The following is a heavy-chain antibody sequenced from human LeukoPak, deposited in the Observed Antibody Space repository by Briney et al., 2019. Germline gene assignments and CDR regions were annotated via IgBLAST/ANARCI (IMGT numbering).Heavy chain of an antibody. J-gene: IGHJ3*02. V-gene: IGHV3-53*01. Sequence: GGSLRLSCAASGFTVTNNYMNWVRQASGKGLEWVSVMHSDGRTFYADSVKGRFTISRDKLKNMLYLQMDRLRAEDTAVYYCARDPDDRSGLDAFETWGQGTKVIVS. D-gene: IGHD3-22*01. CDR1: GFTVTNNY. CDR2: MHSDGRT. CDR3: ARDPDDRSGLDAFET.